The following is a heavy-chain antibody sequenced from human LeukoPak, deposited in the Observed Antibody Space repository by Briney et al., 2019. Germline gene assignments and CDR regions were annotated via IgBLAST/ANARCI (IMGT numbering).Heavy chain of an antibody. CDR1: GFNFRTYA. D-gene: IGHD3-10*01. J-gene: IGHJ3*01. CDR3: ARGPDPVVRGPRRAFDL. CDR2: VSYDGSNQ. V-gene: IGHV3-30-3*01. Sequence: GGSLRLSCAASGFNFRTYAMHWVRQAPGKGLEWVAAVSYDGSNQDYTESVKGRFIISRDDSKTTMYLQMNSLRVDDTALYYCARGPDPVVRGPRRAFDLWGQGTMVTVS.